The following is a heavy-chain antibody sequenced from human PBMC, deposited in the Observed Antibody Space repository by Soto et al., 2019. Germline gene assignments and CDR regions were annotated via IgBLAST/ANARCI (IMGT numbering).Heavy chain of an antibody. V-gene: IGHV3-9*01. D-gene: IGHD5-12*01. CDR2: ISWNSGSI. Sequence: GGSLRLSCAASGFTFDDYAMHWVRQAPGKGLEWVSGISWNSGSIGYADSVKGRFTISRDNAKNSLYLQMNSLRAEDTALYYCAKDMNPREYSGHEDWGQGTLVTVSS. CDR3: AKDMNPREYSGHED. J-gene: IGHJ4*02. CDR1: GFTFDDYA.